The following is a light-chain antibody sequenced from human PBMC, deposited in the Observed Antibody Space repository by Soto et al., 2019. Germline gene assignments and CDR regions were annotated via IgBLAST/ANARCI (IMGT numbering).Light chain of an antibody. J-gene: IGKJ2*01. CDR3: ERYNNWPPIS. CDR2: GAS. Sequence: EIVMTQSPATLSVSPGERATLSCRASQSVSSNLAWYQQNPGQAPRLLIYGASTRATGIPARFSGSGSVTEFTLSISNLQSEDFAGYYCERYNNWPPISFGQGTKLEFK. CDR1: QSVSSN. V-gene: IGKV3-15*01.